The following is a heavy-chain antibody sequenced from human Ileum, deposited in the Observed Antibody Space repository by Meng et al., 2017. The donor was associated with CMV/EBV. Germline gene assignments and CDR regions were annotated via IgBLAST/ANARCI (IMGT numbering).Heavy chain of an antibody. Sequence: ESLKISCAASGFTFSSYSMNWVRQAPGKGLEWVSSISSSSSYIYYADSVKGRFTISRDNAKNSLYLQMNSLRAEDTAVYYCAREATYYDFWSGYYGTGPLDYWGQGTLVTVSS. V-gene: IGHV3-21*01. CDR2: ISSSSSYI. CDR3: AREATYYDFWSGYYGTGPLDY. CDR1: GFTFSSYS. J-gene: IGHJ4*02. D-gene: IGHD3-3*01.